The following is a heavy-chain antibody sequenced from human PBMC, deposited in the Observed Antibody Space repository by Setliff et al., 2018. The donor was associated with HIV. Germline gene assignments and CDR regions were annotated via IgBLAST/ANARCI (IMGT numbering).Heavy chain of an antibody. CDR3: ARGRHYSSSAPFAIDF. CDR1: GGSITGHY. CDR2: IHYSGSS. Sequence: SETLSLTCTVSGGSITGHYWSWIRQPPGKGLEWIGYIHYSGSSNYNPSLKSRVTISVDTSKNQFSLKLSPVTAADTAVYYCARGRHYSSSAPFAIDFWGQGMLVTVSS. J-gene: IGHJ4*02. V-gene: IGHV4-59*08. D-gene: IGHD6-6*01.